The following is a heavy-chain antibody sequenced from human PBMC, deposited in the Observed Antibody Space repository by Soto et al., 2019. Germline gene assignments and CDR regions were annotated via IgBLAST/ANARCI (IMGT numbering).Heavy chain of an antibody. CDR3: ARVIAARPDDYYYYYMDV. CDR1: GFTVSSNY. CDR2: IYSGGST. J-gene: IGHJ6*03. D-gene: IGHD6-6*01. Sequence: PGGSLRLSCAASGFTVSSNYMSWVRQAPGKGLEWVSVIYSGGSTYYADSVKGRFTISRHNSKNTLYLQMNSLRAEDTAVYYCARVIAARPDDYYYYYMDVWGKGTTVTVSS. V-gene: IGHV3-53*04.